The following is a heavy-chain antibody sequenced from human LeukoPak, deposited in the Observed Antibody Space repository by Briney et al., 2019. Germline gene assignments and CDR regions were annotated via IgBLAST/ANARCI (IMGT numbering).Heavy chain of an antibody. Sequence: GGSLRLSCAASGFTFSSYDMHWVRQATGKGLEWVSAIGTAGDTYYPGSVKGRFTISRENAKNSLYLQMNSLRAGDTAVYYCARADHLLGYCSGGSCDYGLRGYYYGMDVWGQGTTVTVSS. J-gene: IGHJ6*02. D-gene: IGHD2-15*01. CDR2: IGTAGDT. CDR1: GFTFSSYD. CDR3: ARADHLLGYCSGGSCDYGLRGYYYGMDV. V-gene: IGHV3-13*01.